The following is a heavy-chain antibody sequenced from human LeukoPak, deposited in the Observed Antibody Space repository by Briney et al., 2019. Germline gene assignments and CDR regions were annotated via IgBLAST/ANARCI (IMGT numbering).Heavy chain of an antibody. Sequence: GESLKISCKGSGYSFTSYWISWVRQMPGKSLEWMGRIDPSDSYTNYSPSFQGHVTISADKSISTAFLQWSSLKASDTAMYYCARHPRYDYVWGSYRSGVYFDYWGQGTLVTVSS. V-gene: IGHV5-10-1*01. CDR1: GYSFTSYW. J-gene: IGHJ4*02. CDR2: IDPSDSYT. D-gene: IGHD3-16*02. CDR3: ARHPRYDYVWGSYRSGVYFDY.